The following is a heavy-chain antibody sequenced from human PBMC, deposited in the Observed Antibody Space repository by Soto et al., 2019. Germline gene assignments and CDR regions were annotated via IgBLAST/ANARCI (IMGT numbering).Heavy chain of an antibody. CDR1: GGSISSGGYS. Sequence: LSLTCAVSGGSISSGGYSWSWIRQPPGKGLEWIGYIYHSGSTYYNPSLKSRVTISVDTSRNQFSLKLSSVTAADTAVYYCARDKTTQHWGQGTLVTVSS. CDR3: ARDKTTQH. CDR2: IYHSGST. J-gene: IGHJ1*01. V-gene: IGHV4-30-2*01.